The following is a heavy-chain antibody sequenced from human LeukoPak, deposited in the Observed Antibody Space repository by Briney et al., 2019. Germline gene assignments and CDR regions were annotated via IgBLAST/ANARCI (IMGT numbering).Heavy chain of an antibody. CDR2: IYTSGST. Sequence: SETLSLTCTVSGGSISSYYWSWIRQPAGQGLEWTGRIYTSGSTNYNPSLKSRVTMSVDTSKNQFSLKLSSVTAADTAVYYCARAKNRYYDDAFDIWGQGTMVTVSS. J-gene: IGHJ3*02. V-gene: IGHV4-4*07. CDR1: GGSISSYY. CDR3: ARAKNRYYDDAFDI. D-gene: IGHD3-16*01.